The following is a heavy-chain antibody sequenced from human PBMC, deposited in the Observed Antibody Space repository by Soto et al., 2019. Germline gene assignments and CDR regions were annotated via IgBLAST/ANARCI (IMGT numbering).Heavy chain of an antibody. CDR1: GYTFTSYY. CDR3: AREENCSGGTCYSEYFHR. D-gene: IGHD2-15*01. V-gene: IGHV1-46*01. CDR2: INPSGGST. J-gene: IGHJ1*01. Sequence: ASVKVSCKASGYTFTSYYMHWVRQAPGQGLEWMGIINPSGGSTNYAQKFQGRVTITRDTSTSTVYMDLSSLRYEDTAVYYCAREENCSGGTCYSEYFHRWGQGTLVTVSS.